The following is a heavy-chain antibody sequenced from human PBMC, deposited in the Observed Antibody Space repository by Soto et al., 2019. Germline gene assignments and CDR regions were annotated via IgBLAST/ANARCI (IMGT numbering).Heavy chain of an antibody. CDR1: GFTFSSYA. CDR2: ISYDGSNK. CDR3: ARGMTTETFYYYYGMDV. Sequence: GGSLRLSCAASGFTFSSYAMHWVRQAPGKGLEWVAVISYDGSNKYYADSVKGRFTISRDNSKNTLYLQMNSLRAEDTAVYYCARGMTTETFYYYYGMDVWGQGTTVTVSS. V-gene: IGHV3-30-3*01. D-gene: IGHD4-4*01. J-gene: IGHJ6*02.